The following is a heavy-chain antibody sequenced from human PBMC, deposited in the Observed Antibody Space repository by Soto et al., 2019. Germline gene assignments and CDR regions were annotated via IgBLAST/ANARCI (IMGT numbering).Heavy chain of an antibody. J-gene: IGHJ6*02. Sequence: PGESLKISCAASGFTFSSYAMSWVRQAPGKGLEWVSAISGSGGSTYYADSVKGRFTISRDNSKNTLYLQMNSLRAEDTAVYYCAKDVGSGGPYYYYYGMDVWGQGTTVTVSS. CDR3: AKDVGSGGPYYYYYGMDV. D-gene: IGHD3-10*01. CDR1: GFTFSSYA. CDR2: ISGSGGST. V-gene: IGHV3-23*01.